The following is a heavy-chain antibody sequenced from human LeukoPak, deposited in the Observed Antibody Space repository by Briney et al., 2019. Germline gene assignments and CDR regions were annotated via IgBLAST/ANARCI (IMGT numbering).Heavy chain of an antibody. CDR3: VRDRGWYHFDL. V-gene: IGHV3-7*01. CDR1: GFTFSIYW. Sequence: GGSLRLSCAASGFTFSIYWMSWVRQAPGKGLEWVANIKQDGSEKYYVDSVKGRFTISRDNTKNSLFLQLNSLRAEDTAVYYCVRDRGWYHFDLWGQGTLVTVSS. J-gene: IGHJ4*02. CDR2: IKQDGSEK. D-gene: IGHD3-10*01.